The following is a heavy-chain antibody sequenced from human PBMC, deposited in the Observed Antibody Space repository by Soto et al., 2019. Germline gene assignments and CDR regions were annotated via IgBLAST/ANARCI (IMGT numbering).Heavy chain of an antibody. Sequence: GGSLRLSCAASGFPFSSYSMNWVRQAPGKGLEWVSSISSSSSYIYYADSVKGRFTISRDNAKNSLYLQMNSLRAEDTAVYYCASPGDSRAFDIWGQGTMVTVPS. D-gene: IGHD2-21*02. J-gene: IGHJ3*02. V-gene: IGHV3-21*01. CDR2: ISSSSSYI. CDR1: GFPFSSYS. CDR3: ASPGDSRAFDI.